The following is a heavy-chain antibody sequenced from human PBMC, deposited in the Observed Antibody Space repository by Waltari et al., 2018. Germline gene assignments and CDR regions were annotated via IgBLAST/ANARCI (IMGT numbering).Heavy chain of an antibody. CDR3: AKDFPWAAAGPPGY. CDR2: IYHSGST. V-gene: IGHV4-38-2*02. D-gene: IGHD6-13*01. CDR1: GYSISSGYY. J-gene: IGHJ4*02. Sequence: QVQLQESGPGLVKPSETLSLTCAVSGYSISSGYYWGWIRQPPGKGLEWIGSIYHSGSTYYNPSLKSRVTISVDTSKNQFSLKLSSVTAADTAVYYCAKDFPWAAAGPPGYWGQGTLVTVSS.